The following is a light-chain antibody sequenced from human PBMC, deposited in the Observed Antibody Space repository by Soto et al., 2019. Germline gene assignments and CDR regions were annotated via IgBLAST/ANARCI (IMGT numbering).Light chain of an antibody. J-gene: IGKJ4*01. V-gene: IGKV3-11*01. CDR3: QQRSNWPPVT. Sequence: EIVLTQSPATLSLSPGERATLSCRASQSVSSYLAWYQQKPSQAPRLLIYDASNRAPGIPARFSGSGSGTDFTLTISSLEPEDFAIYYCQQRSNWPPVTFGGGTKVEIK. CDR2: DAS. CDR1: QSVSSY.